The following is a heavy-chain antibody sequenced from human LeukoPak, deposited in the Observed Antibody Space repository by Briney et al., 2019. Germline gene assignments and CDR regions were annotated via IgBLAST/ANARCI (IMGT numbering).Heavy chain of an antibody. J-gene: IGHJ3*02. V-gene: IGHV5-51*01. CDR3: AKSFAEITGYCSGGSCPFAFDI. D-gene: IGHD2-15*01. CDR2: IYPGDSDT. CDR1: GYSFTSYW. Sequence: GESLKISCKGSGYSFTSYWIGWVRQMPGKGLEWMGIIYPGDSDTRYSPSFQGQVTISADKSISTAYLQWSSLKASDTAMYYCAKSFAEITGYCSGGSCPFAFDIWGQGTMVTVSS.